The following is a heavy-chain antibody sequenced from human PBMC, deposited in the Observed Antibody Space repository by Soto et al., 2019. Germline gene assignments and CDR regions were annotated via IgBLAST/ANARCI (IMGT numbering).Heavy chain of an antibody. V-gene: IGHV3-23*01. CDR1: GFTFSSYA. CDR2: ISGSGGST. D-gene: IGHD4-4*01. Sequence: GGSLRLSCAASGFTFSSYAMSRVRQAPGKGLEWVSAISGSGGSTYYADSVKGRFTISRDNSKNTLYLQMNSLRAEDTAVYYCAKDLSLQVSPYWGQGTLVTVSS. CDR3: AKDLSLQVSPY. J-gene: IGHJ4*02.